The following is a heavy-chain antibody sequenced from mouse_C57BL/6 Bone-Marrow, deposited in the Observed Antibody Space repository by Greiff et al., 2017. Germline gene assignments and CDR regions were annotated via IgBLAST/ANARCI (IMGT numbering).Heavy chain of an antibody. D-gene: IGHD2-4*01. CDR1: GYTFTDYY. V-gene: IGHV1-26*01. Sequence: VQLQQSGPELVKPGASVKISCKASGYTFTDYYMNWVKQSHGKSLEWIGDINPNNGGTSYNQKFKGKATLTVDKSSSTAYMELRSLTSEDSAVYYCAREEDYDNYFDYWGQGTTLTVSS. CDR3: AREEDYDNYFDY. CDR2: INPNNGGT. J-gene: IGHJ2*01.